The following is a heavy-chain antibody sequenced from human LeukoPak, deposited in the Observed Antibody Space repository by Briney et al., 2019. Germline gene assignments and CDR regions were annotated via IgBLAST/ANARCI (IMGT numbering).Heavy chain of an antibody. CDR3: AREGSAVAGTGFDP. V-gene: IGHV3-21*01. J-gene: IGHJ5*02. CDR1: GFTFSSYS. D-gene: IGHD6-19*01. Sequence: PGGSLRLSCAASGFTFSSYSMNWVRQAPGKGLEWVSSISSSSSYIYFADSVKGRFTISRDNAKNSLYLQMNSLRAEDTAVYYCAREGSAVAGTGFDPWGQGTLVTVSS. CDR2: ISSSSSYI.